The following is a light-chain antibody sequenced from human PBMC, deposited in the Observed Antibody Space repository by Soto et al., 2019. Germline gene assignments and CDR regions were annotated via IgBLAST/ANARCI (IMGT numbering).Light chain of an antibody. Sequence: EIVLTQSPGTLSLSPGERATLSCRASQSVSSSSLAWYQHKPGQAPRLLIYDAFSRATDIPDRFRGSGSGTDFTLTISRLEPEDFAVYYCQHYGSSPPKYTFGQGTKLDI. CDR3: QHYGSSPPKYT. CDR1: QSVSSSS. V-gene: IGKV3-20*01. CDR2: DAF. J-gene: IGKJ2*01.